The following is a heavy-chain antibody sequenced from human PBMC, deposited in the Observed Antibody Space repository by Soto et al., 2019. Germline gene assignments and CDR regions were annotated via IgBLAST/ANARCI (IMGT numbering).Heavy chain of an antibody. CDR1: GDAFTNYI. D-gene: IGHD1-26*01. J-gene: IGHJ4*02. CDR3: ARGRDQPPVGLYFDS. Sequence: QVQLVQSGAEVKKPGSSVKVSCKASGDAFTNYIFDWVRQAPGQGLEWMGGIIPMFGTPKYAQTFQDRVTISADVSPGTGYLELTSLRFDDTAVYYCARGRDQPPVGLYFDSWGEGTRVTVSS. V-gene: IGHV1-69*01. CDR2: IIPMFGTP.